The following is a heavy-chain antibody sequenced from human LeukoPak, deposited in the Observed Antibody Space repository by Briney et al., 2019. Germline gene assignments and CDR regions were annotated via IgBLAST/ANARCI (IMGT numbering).Heavy chain of an antibody. Sequence: GTSLRLSCAASGFTFSSYAMSWVRQAPGKGLEWVSAISGSGGSTYYADSVKGRFTISRDNSKNTLYLQMNSLRAEDTAVYYCAEGSPRDQTDRHFDYWGQGTLVTVSS. CDR1: GFTFSSYA. V-gene: IGHV3-23*01. CDR2: ISGSGGST. J-gene: IGHJ4*02. CDR3: AEGSPRDQTDRHFDY. D-gene: IGHD2-2*01.